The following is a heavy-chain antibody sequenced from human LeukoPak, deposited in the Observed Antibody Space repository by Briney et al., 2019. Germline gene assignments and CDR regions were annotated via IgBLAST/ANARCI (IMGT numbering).Heavy chain of an antibody. V-gene: IGHV3-23*01. Sequence: PGGSLRLSCAASGFTFSSYAMSWVRQAPGKGLEWVSAISGSGGSTYYADSVKGRFTISRDNSKNTLYLQMNSLRAEDTAVYYCAKDSSTGYNWNPALGSGPSYYFDYWGQGTLVTVSS. CDR1: GFTFSSYA. J-gene: IGHJ4*02. CDR3: AKDSSTGYNWNPALGSGPSYYFDY. D-gene: IGHD1-20*01. CDR2: ISGSGGST.